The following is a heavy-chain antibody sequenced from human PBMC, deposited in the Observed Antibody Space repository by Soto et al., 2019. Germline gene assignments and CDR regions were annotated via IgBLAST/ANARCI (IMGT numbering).Heavy chain of an antibody. V-gene: IGHV3-33*01. J-gene: IGHJ4*02. CDR1: GFIFNNYG. CDR2: IWFDGSNK. Sequence: GGSLRLSCVASGFIFNNYGMHWVRQAPGKGLEWVAVIWFDGSNKNYADSVKGRFAISRDNSKNTLFLEMNSLRAEDTAVYYCARDRRDGYNFDYWGQGTLVTVSS. CDR3: ARDRRDGYNFDY. D-gene: IGHD5-12*01.